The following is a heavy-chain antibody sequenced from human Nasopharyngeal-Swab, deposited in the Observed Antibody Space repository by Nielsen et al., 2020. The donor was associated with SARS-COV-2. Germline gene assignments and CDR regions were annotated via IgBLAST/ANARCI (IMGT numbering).Heavy chain of an antibody. Sequence: TLSLTCTVSGGSINNGNYKWSWIRQPAGKGLECLGHIYTSGDTNYNASRESRVTISVDPSKNQFSLKMPSVTAADTAVFYFARDRWGMLPTHWGQGILVTVSS. CDR1: GGSINNGNYK. J-gene: IGHJ4*02. CDR3: ARDRWGMLPTH. D-gene: IGHD4/OR15-4a*01. CDR2: IYTSGDT. V-gene: IGHV4-61*09.